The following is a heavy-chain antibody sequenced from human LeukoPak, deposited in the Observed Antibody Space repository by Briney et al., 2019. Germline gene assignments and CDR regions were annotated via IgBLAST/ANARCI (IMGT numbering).Heavy chain of an antibody. CDR2: IYHSGST. V-gene: IGHV4-38-2*02. CDR1: GYSISSGYY. CDR3: ASYYYDSSGYLYFDY. Sequence: SETLSLTCTVSGYSISSGYYWGWIRQPPGKGLEWIGSIYHSGSTYYNPSLKSRVTISVDTSKNRFSLKLSSVTAADTAVYYCASYYYDSSGYLYFDYWGQGTLVTVSS. J-gene: IGHJ4*02. D-gene: IGHD3-22*01.